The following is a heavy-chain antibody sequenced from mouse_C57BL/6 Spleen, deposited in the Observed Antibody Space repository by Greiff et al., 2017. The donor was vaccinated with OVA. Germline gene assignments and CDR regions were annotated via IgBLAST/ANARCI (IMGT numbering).Heavy chain of an antibody. J-gene: IGHJ4*01. CDR1: GYTFTDHT. D-gene: IGHD4-1*02. CDR2: IYPRDGST. CDR3: ANNWDLYAMDY. V-gene: IGHV1-78*01. Sequence: VKVVESDAELVKPGASVKISCKVSGYTFTDHTIHWMKQRPEQGLEWIGYIYPRDGSTKYNEKFKGKATLTADKSSSTAYMQLNSLTSEDSAVYFCANNWDLYAMDYWGQGTSVTVSS.